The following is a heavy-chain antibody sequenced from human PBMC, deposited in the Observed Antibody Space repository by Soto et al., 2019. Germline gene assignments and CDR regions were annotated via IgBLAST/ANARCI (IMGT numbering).Heavy chain of an antibody. V-gene: IGHV3-66*01. CDR3: ASAPNYDYVWGSYRPNWFDP. J-gene: IGHJ5*02. D-gene: IGHD3-16*02. Sequence: GSLRLSCAASGFTVSSNYVTWVRQAPGKGLEWVSVIYSGGNTYNADSVKGRFTISRDNSKNTVYLQMNSLRGEDTAMYYCASAPNYDYVWGSYRPNWFDPWGQGTLVTVSS. CDR2: IYSGGNT. CDR1: GFTVSSNY.